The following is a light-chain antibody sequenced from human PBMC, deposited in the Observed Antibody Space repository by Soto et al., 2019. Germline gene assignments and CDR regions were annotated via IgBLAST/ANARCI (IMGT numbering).Light chain of an antibody. V-gene: IGKV1-5*01. CDR2: DAS. J-gene: IGKJ1*01. Sequence: EIQMTQSPSTLSASVGDRVTITCLASQSISSWLAWYQQKPGKAPKLLIYDASSLESGVPSRFSGSGSGTEFTLTISSLQPDDFATYYCQQYNSYSARTFGQGTMV. CDR1: QSISSW. CDR3: QQYNSYSART.